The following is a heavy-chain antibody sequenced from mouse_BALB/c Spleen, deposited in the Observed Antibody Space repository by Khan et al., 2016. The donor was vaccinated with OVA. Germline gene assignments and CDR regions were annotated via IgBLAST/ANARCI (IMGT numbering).Heavy chain of an antibody. CDR3: ARDYWFVY. CDR1: GFTFSNYA. CDR2: ISTGDTT. J-gene: IGHJ3*01. V-gene: IGHV5-6-5*01. Sequence: EVELVESGGGLVKPGGSLEVSCAASGFTFSNYAMSWVRQTPEKRLEWVASISTGDTTYYPASVKGRFTISRDNARNILYLQMSSLRSDDTAMYYCARDYWFVYWGQGTLVTVSA.